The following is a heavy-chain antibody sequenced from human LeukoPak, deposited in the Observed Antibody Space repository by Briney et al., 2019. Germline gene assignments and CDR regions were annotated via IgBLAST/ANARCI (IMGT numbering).Heavy chain of an antibody. CDR3: ARGPQRRYSSSWPYYFDY. D-gene: IGHD6-13*01. CDR2: INHSGST. J-gene: IGHJ4*02. CDR1: GGSFSGYY. Sequence: PSETLSLTCAVYGGSFSGYYWSWIRQPPGKGLEWIGEINHSGSTNYNPSLKSRVTISVDTSKNQFSLKLSSVTAADTAVYYCARGPQRRYSSSWPYYFDYWGQGTLVTVSS. V-gene: IGHV4-34*01.